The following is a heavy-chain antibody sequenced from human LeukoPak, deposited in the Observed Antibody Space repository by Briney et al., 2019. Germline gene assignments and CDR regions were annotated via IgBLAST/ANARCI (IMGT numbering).Heavy chain of an antibody. CDR3: ARVKLSRSSGYSTNWFDP. J-gene: IGHJ5*02. CDR2: INPSGGST. Sequence: ASEKVSCTASGYTFTTYYMHWVRQAPGQGLEWMGIINPSGGSTSYAQKFQGRVTMTRDTSTSTVYMELSSLRSKDTAVYYCARVKLSRSSGYSTNWFDPWGQGTLVTVSS. D-gene: IGHD6-13*01. CDR1: GYTFTTYY. V-gene: IGHV1-46*01.